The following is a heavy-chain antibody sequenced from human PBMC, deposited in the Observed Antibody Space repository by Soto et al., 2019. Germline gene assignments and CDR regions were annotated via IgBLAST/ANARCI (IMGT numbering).Heavy chain of an antibody. CDR3: ARFMIVVDVFDY. Sequence: PGGSLRLSCAASGFTFSSYSMNWVRQAPGKGLEWVSSISSSSSYIYYADSVKGRFTISRDNAKNSLYLQMNSLRAEDTAVYYCARFMIVVDVFDYWGQGTLVTVSS. V-gene: IGHV3-21*01. CDR2: ISSSSSYI. J-gene: IGHJ4*02. CDR1: GFTFSSYS. D-gene: IGHD3-22*01.